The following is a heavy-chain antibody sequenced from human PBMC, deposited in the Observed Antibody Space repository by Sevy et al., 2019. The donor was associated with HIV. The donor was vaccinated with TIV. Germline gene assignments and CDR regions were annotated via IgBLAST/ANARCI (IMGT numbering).Heavy chain of an antibody. V-gene: IGHV3-21*01. CDR2: ISSSSSYI. CDR1: GFTFSCYS. J-gene: IGHJ6*02. Sequence: GGSLRLSCAASGFTFSCYSMNWVRQAPGKGLEWVSSISSSSSYIYYADSVKGRFTISRDNAKNSLYLQMNSLRAEDTAAYYCARDAQVFWSGYYTPGMDVWGQGTTVTVSS. D-gene: IGHD3-3*01. CDR3: ARDAQVFWSGYYTPGMDV.